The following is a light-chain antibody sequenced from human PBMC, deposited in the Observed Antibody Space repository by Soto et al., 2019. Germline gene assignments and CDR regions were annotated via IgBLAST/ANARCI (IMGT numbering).Light chain of an antibody. CDR3: SSYTTSSTIV. J-gene: IGLJ1*01. Sequence: QSALTQPASVSGSPGQSITISCTGTSSDVGGFNFVSWYQQPPGKAPKLMIYDVSHRPSGVSNRFSGSKSGNTASLTISGLQAEDEGDYYCSSYTTSSTIVFGTGTKLHRP. V-gene: IGLV2-14*01. CDR1: SSDVGGFNF. CDR2: DVS.